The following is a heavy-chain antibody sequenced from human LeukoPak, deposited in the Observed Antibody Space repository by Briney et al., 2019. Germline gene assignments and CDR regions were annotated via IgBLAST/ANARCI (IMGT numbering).Heavy chain of an antibody. CDR2: IYHSGST. Sequence: SETLSLTCAVSGGSISSSNWWSWVRQPPGKGLEWIGEIYHSGSTNYNPSLKRRVTISVDKSKNQFSLKLSSVTAADTAVYYCARAFHEGAFDIWGQGTMVTVSS. CDR3: ARAFHEGAFDI. CDR1: GGSISSSNW. J-gene: IGHJ3*02. V-gene: IGHV4-4*02.